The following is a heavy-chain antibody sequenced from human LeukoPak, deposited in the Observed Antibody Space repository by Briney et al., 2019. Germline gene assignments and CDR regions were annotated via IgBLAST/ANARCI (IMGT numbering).Heavy chain of an antibody. Sequence: SGGSLRLSCAASGFTFSDYYMSWIRKAPGKGLEWVSYISSRGSTIYYADSVKGRFTISRDNAKNSLYLQMNSLRAEDTAVYYCARHDTAMATDYGMDVWGQGTTVTVSS. J-gene: IGHJ6*02. CDR1: GFTFSDYY. CDR2: ISSRGSTI. D-gene: IGHD5-18*01. CDR3: ARHDTAMATDYGMDV. V-gene: IGHV3-11*01.